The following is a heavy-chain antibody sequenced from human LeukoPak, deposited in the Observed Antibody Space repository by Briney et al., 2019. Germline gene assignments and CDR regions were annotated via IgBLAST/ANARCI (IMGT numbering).Heavy chain of an antibody. J-gene: IGHJ4*02. Sequence: SETLSLTCTVSGGSISSYCWNWIRQPAGKGLEWIGRFHTSGSTNYNPSLQSRVTMSVDTSKNQFSLKLSSVTATDTAVYYCARDQQWLLYFDYGGQGTLVTVSS. V-gene: IGHV4-4*07. CDR3: ARDQQWLLYFDY. D-gene: IGHD6-19*01. CDR1: GGSISSYC. CDR2: FHTSGST.